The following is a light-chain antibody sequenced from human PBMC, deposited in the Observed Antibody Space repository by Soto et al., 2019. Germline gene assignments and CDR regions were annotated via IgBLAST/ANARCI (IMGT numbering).Light chain of an antibody. J-gene: IGKJ4*01. CDR2: GEA. CDR1: QSVSSSY. CDR3: QHYDNWPLT. Sequence: EIVLTQSPGTLSLSPGERATLSCRASQSVSSSYLAWYQQQPREDPRLLLYGEATRAAGIPARFSGSASATEFTLTITSLQYEDVAVYYCQHYDNWPLTFGGGTKVDIK. V-gene: IGKV3-15*01.